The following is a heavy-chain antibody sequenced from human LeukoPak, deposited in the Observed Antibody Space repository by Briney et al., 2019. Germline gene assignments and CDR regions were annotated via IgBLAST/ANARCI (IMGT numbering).Heavy chain of an antibody. CDR1: GFTFSSYA. V-gene: IGHV3-23*01. CDR2: ISGSGGST. Sequence: GGSLRLSCAASGFTFSSYAVSWVRQAPGKGLEWVSAISGSGGSTYYADSVKGRFTISRDNSKNTLYLQMNSLRAEDTAVYYCAKGSPGSSWPYYFDYWGQGTLVTVSS. J-gene: IGHJ4*02. D-gene: IGHD6-13*01. CDR3: AKGSPGSSWPYYFDY.